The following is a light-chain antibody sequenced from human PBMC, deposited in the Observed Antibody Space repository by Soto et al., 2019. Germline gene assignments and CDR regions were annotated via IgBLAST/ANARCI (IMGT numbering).Light chain of an antibody. CDR3: SSYAGSNIYVV. V-gene: IGLV2-8*01. CDR1: SSDVGGYNS. J-gene: IGLJ2*01. Sequence: QSALTQPPSASGSPGQAVTISCTGTSSDVGGYNSVSWYQQYPGKAPKLMIYEVSKRPSGVPDRFSGSKSGNTASLTVSGLQAEDEADYYCSSYAGSNIYVVFGGGTKVTVL. CDR2: EVS.